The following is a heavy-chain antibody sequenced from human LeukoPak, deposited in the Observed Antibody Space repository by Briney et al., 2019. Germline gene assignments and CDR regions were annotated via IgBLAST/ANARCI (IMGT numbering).Heavy chain of an antibody. Sequence: GGSLRLSCAASGFTFSDYYMSWIRQAPGKGLEWVSYISSSGSTIYYADSVKGRFTISRDNSKNTLYLQMNTLRAEDTAVYYCAKSKQWLPYYDYWGQGALVTVSS. V-gene: IGHV3-11*01. CDR1: GFTFSDYY. CDR3: AKSKQWLPYYDY. D-gene: IGHD6-19*01. J-gene: IGHJ4*02. CDR2: ISSSGSTI.